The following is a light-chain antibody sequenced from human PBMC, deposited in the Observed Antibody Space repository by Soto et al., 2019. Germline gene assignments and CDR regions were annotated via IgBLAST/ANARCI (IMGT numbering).Light chain of an antibody. Sequence: EIVMTQSPATLSVSPGERATLSCRPSQSVSSSYLAWYQQKPGQAPRLLIYGASTRATGIPARFSGSGSGTEFTLTISSLQSEDFAVYFCQQYNIWPQTFGQGTKVDIK. V-gene: IGKV3-15*01. CDR2: GAS. CDR1: QSVSSSY. J-gene: IGKJ1*01. CDR3: QQYNIWPQT.